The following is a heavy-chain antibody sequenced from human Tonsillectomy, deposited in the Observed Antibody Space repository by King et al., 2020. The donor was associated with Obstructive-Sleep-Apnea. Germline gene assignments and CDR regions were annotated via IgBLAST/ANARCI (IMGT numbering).Heavy chain of an antibody. Sequence: VQLVESGGGLVKPGGSLRLSCVASGFTFSDYYMNWIRQAPGMGLEWVSYISSSDNTIYYADSVKDRFTISRDNAKNSLYLQMNSLRAGDTAVYYCVKGSGSSQYYYYGMDVWGQGTTVTVSS. CDR2: ISSSDNTI. J-gene: IGHJ6*02. D-gene: IGHD3-10*01. CDR3: VKGSGSSQYYYYGMDV. CDR1: GFTFSDYY. V-gene: IGHV3-11*01.